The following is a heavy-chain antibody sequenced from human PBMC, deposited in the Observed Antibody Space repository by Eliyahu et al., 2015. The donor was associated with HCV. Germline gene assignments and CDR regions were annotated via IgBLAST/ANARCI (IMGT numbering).Heavy chain of an antibody. D-gene: IGHD3-16*02. CDR3: AXTSFSRYFDL. CDR1: GFTFXNAW. J-gene: IGHJ2*01. V-gene: IGHV3-15*01. CDR2: IKSKNDGGTT. Sequence: EVQLVESGGGLVKPGGSLRLSCAASGFTFXNAWMXWVRQAPGRGLEWVGRIKSKNDGGTTVYAAPVKGRFTISRDDSRDTLFLQMNSLKTEDTAVYYCAXTSFSRYFDLWGRGTLVTVSS.